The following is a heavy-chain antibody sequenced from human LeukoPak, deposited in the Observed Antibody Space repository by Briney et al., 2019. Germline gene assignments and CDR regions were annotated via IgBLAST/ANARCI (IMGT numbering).Heavy chain of an antibody. CDR1: GYTFTGYY. CDR3: ARVSLSIAAAGTQPTPFDY. V-gene: IGHV1-2*02. J-gene: IGHJ4*02. Sequence: ASVKVSCKASGYTFTGYYMHWVRQAPGQGLEWMGWINPNSGDTKYAQKFQGRVTMTRDTSISTAYMELSRLRSDDTAVYYCARVSLSIAAAGTQPTPFDYWGQGTLVTVSS. D-gene: IGHD6-13*01. CDR2: INPNSGDT.